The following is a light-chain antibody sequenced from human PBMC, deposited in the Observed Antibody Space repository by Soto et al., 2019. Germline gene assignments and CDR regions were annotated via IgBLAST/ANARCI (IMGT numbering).Light chain of an antibody. V-gene: IGKV3-20*01. CDR1: QSVSSSY. Sequence: EIVLTQSPGTLSLSPGARAPLSCRASQSVSSSYLVWYQQKPGQAPRLLIYDTSSRATGIPDRFSGSGSGTDFTLTISRLEPEDFAVYYCQQYAGSPWTFGQGTKVDIK. J-gene: IGKJ1*01. CDR2: DTS. CDR3: QQYAGSPWT.